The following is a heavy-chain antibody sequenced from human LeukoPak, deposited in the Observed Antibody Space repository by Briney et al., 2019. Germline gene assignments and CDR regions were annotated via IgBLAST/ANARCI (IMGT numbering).Heavy chain of an antibody. CDR1: GFTFSSYW. D-gene: IGHD6-13*01. J-gene: IGHJ4*02. Sequence: GGSLRLSCAASGFTFSSYWMSWVRQAPGKGLEWVANIKQDGSEKYYVDSVKGRFTISRDNAKNSLYLQMNSLRAEDTAVYYCARDSGAAAGLFDYWGQGTLVTVSS. CDR3: ARDSGAAAGLFDY. V-gene: IGHV3-7*01. CDR2: IKQDGSEK.